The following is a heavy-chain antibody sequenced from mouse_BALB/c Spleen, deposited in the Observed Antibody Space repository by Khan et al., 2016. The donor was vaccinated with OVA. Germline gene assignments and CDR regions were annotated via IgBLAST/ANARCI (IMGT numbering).Heavy chain of an antibody. J-gene: IGHJ2*01. D-gene: IGHD2-10*02. Sequence: VQLKESGPGLVKPSQSLSLTCTVTGYSITSDYAWNWIRQFPGNKLEWMGYISYSGNTKYNPSLKSRISVTRDTSKNQIFLQLNSVTAEDTATYYWARVYGGDFDYWGQGTTRTVSS. CDR1: GYSITSDYA. CDR2: ISYSGNT. CDR3: ARVYGGDFDY. V-gene: IGHV3-2*02.